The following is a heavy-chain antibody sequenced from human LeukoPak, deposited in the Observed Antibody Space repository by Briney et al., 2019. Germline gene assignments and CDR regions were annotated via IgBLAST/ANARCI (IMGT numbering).Heavy chain of an antibody. D-gene: IGHD6-19*01. CDR1: GDSISSSSYY. CDR3: ARREIAVAGTRSFDY. CDR2: IYYSGST. J-gene: IGHJ4*02. V-gene: IGHV4-39*01. Sequence: SETLSLTCTVSGDSISSSSYYWGWIRQLPGKGLEWIGSIYYSGSTYYNPSLKSRVTISVDTSKNQFSLKLSSVTAADTAVYYCARREIAVAGTRSFDYWGQGTLVTVSS.